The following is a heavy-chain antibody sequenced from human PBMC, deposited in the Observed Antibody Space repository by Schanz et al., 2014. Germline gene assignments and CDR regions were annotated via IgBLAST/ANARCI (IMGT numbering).Heavy chain of an antibody. D-gene: IGHD3-9*01. Sequence: ASSGFTFSDYYMSWIRHAPGNGLEWVSYISGTTTYTNYADSVKGRFTISRDNAKNSLYLQMNSLRAEDTDVYYCERDSRPNYDFLTSYYSMVYRGKGALIDVSS. V-gene: IGHV3-11*05. CDR2: ISGTTTYT. CDR3: ERDSRPNYDFLTSYYSMVY. J-gene: IGHJ4*02. CDR1: GFTFSDYY.